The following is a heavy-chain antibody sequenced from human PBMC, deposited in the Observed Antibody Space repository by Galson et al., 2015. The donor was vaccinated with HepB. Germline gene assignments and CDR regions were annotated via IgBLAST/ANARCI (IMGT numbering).Heavy chain of an antibody. V-gene: IGHV3-21*01. J-gene: IGHJ3*02. D-gene: IGHD3-22*01. CDR3: AREYYYDSSGYYVGAFDI. Sequence: GDSVKGRFTISRDNAKNSLYLQMNSLRGEDTAVYYCAREYYYDSSGYYVGAFDIWGQGTMVTVSS.